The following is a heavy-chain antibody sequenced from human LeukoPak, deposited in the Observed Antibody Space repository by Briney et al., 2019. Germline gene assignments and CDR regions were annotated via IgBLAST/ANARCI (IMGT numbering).Heavy chain of an antibody. CDR2: IYHSGST. CDR1: GVSISSGGYS. D-gene: IGHD3-3*01. CDR3: ARVAGDFWSGYHFDY. V-gene: IGHV4-30-2*01. Sequence: KPSQTLSLTCAVSGVSISSGGYSWSWIRQPPGKGLEWIGYIYHSGSTYYNPSLKSRVTISVDRSKNQFSLKLSSVTAADTAVYYCARVAGDFWSGYHFDYWGQGTLVTVSS. J-gene: IGHJ4*02.